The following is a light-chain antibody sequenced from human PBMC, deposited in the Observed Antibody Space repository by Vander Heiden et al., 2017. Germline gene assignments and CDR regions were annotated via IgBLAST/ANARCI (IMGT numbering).Light chain of an antibody. Sequence: IQLTPSPSSLSASVGDRVAITCRASQGISSFLAWYQQKPGKAPKLLIYGASTLQSGVPARFSGSGSGTDFTLTISSLQPEDFATYYCQQLDSSPITFGQGTQMDIK. J-gene: IGKJ5*01. CDR2: GAS. CDR3: QQLDSSPIT. CDR1: QGISSF. V-gene: IGKV1-9*01.